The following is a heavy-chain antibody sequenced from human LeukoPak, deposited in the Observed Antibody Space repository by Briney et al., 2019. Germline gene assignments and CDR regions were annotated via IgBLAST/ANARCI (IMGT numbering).Heavy chain of an antibody. Sequence: ASVRVYCKASGYTFTSYGISWVRQATGQGLEWMGWMSPNSGDTAFAQKFQGRISMTRSTSISTAYMELSSLRSEDTAVYYCGRGLGSYDSSELTWPMISFWGQGTVVTVSS. CDR3: GRGLGSYDSSELTWPMISF. CDR1: GYTFTSYG. J-gene: IGHJ4*02. V-gene: IGHV1-8*02. CDR2: MSPNSGDT. D-gene: IGHD3-22*01.